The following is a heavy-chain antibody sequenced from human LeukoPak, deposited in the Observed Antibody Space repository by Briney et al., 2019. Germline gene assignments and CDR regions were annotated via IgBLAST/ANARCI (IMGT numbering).Heavy chain of an antibody. CDR2: ISYDGSNK. CDR3: ARGEGSYYLDY. D-gene: IGHD1-26*01. Sequence: GGSLSLSCAASGFTFSSYAMHWVRQAPGKGLEWVAVISYDGSNKYYADSVKGRFTISRDNSKNTLYLQMNSLRAEDTAVYYCARGEGSYYLDYWGQGTLVTVSS. V-gene: IGHV3-30-3*01. J-gene: IGHJ4*02. CDR1: GFTFSSYA.